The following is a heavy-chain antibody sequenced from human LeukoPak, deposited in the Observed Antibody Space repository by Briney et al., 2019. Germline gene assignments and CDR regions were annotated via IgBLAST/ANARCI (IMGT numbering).Heavy chain of an antibody. V-gene: IGHV1-69*04. CDR3: ARDRRGSGCFQH. CDR1: GGTFSSYA. D-gene: IGHD3-10*01. J-gene: IGHJ1*01. CDR2: IIPILGIA. Sequence: ASVKVSCKASGGTFSSYAISWVRQAPGQGLEWMGRIIPILGIANYAQKFQGRVTITADKSTSTAYMELSSLRSEDTAVYYCARDRRGSGCFQHWGQGTLVTVSS.